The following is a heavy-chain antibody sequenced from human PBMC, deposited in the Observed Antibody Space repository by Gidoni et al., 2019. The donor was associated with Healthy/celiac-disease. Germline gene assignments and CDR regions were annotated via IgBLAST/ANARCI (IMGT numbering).Heavy chain of an antibody. D-gene: IGHD3-22*01. Sequence: QVQLQQWAAGLFQPSETLSLTCAVYGGSFSCYYWSWFRQPPGKGLEWIVEINHSGSTNYNPSLKSRVPISGDTSKNQFSLKLSSVTAADTAVYYCAREVATYYYDSSGYLDYWGQGTLVTVSS. CDR2: INHSGST. CDR1: GGSFSCYY. V-gene: IGHV4-34*01. CDR3: AREVATYYYDSSGYLDY. J-gene: IGHJ4*02.